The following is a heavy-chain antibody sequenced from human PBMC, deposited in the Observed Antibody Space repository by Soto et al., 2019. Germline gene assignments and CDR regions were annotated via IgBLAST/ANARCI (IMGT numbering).Heavy chain of an antibody. V-gene: IGHV3-23*01. D-gene: IGHD3-9*01. CDR1: GFTFRDYA. Sequence: EVQLLESGGGLEQPGGSLRLSCAASGFTFRDYAMSWVRQAPGKGLEWVTTITGSSSNLYYSDSVKGRFAISRDNSNNTLYLQMDSLTAEATAVYYCAKGGAVYGLLTHDYWGQGTLVTVSS. CDR3: AKGGAVYGLLTHDY. J-gene: IGHJ4*02. CDR2: ITGSSSNL.